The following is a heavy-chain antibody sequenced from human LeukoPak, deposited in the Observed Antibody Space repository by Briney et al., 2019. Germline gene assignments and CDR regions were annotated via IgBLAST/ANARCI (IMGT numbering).Heavy chain of an antibody. CDR1: GGSIRSSGHD. CDR2: VYYSGTT. Sequence: PSETLSLTCTVSGGSIRSSGHDWGWIRQPPGKGLEWIGSVYYSGTTYYNPSLEGRLTISIDTSRSHSSLRLRSVTAADTAVYYCARSRNWYFDLWGRGALVAVSS. J-gene: IGHJ2*01. CDR3: ARSRNWYFDL. V-gene: IGHV4-39*02.